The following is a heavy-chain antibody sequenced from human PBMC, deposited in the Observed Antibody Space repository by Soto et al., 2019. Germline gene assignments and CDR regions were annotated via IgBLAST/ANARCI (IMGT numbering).Heavy chain of an antibody. D-gene: IGHD1-7*01. V-gene: IGHV3-64*01. J-gene: IGHJ4*02. CDR3: VSRVSGNYEY. Sequence: EVQLAESGGGMVQPGGSLRLSCVASGFTFSSYDMHWVRQAPGKGLEYVSSISSNGGTTYYGNSVKGRFTISRDNSKNTLYLQMGSLRAEDMAVYYGVSRVSGNYEYWGQGTVVTVSS. CDR1: GFTFSSYD. CDR2: ISSNGGTT.